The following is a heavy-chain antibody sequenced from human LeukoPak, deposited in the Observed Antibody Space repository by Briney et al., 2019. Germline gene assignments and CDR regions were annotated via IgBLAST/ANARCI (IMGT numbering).Heavy chain of an antibody. CDR1: GGSFSGYY. CDR2: IKHSGST. Sequence: PSETLSLTCAVYGGSFSGYYWSWIRQPPGKGLEWIGEIKHSGSTNYNPSLKSRVTISVDTSKNQFSLKLSSVTAADTAVYYCARGGLGIENYMDVWGKGTTVTVSS. J-gene: IGHJ6*03. V-gene: IGHV4-34*01. D-gene: IGHD3-16*01. CDR3: ARGGLGIENYMDV.